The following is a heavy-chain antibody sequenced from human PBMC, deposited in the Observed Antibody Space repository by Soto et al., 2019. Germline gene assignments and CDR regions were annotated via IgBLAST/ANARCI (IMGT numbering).Heavy chain of an antibody. Sequence: GGSLRLSCAASGFTFSSYAMSWVRQAPGKGLEWVSAISGSGGSTYYADSVKGRFTISRDNSKNTLYPQMNSLRAEDTAVYYCAKDRAAGDYYYYYGMDVWGQGTTVTVSS. J-gene: IGHJ6*02. CDR3: AKDRAAGDYYYYYGMDV. CDR1: GFTFSSYA. CDR2: ISGSGGST. V-gene: IGHV3-23*01. D-gene: IGHD6-13*01.